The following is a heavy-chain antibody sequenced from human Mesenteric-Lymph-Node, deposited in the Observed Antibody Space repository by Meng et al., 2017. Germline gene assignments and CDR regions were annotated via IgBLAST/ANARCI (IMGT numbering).Heavy chain of an antibody. J-gene: IGHJ1*01. D-gene: IGHD6-19*01. V-gene: IGHV4-4*02. CDR1: GGSISSSNW. Sequence: QVPAQESGPGLVKTSGTLSFTSAVSGGSISSSNWWSWVRQPPGKGLEWIGEIYHSGSSNYNPSLKSRVTISADKSKNHFSLKLSSVTAADTAVYYCARTFSSGWSLFQHWGQGTLVTVSS. CDR3: ARTFSSGWSLFQH. CDR2: IYHSGSS.